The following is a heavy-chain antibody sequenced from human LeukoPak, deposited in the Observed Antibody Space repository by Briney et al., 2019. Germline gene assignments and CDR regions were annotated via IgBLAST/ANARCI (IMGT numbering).Heavy chain of an antibody. CDR3: AREGSIVGATSPSAYAFDI. D-gene: IGHD1-26*01. CDR1: GYTFTSYY. CDR2: INPSGGST. J-gene: IGHJ3*02. V-gene: IGHV1-46*01. Sequence: GASVKVSCKASGYTFTSYYMHWVRQAPGQGLEWMGIINPSGGSTSYAQKFQGRVTMTRDMSTSTVYMELSSLRSEDTAVYYCAREGSIVGATSPSAYAFDIWGQGTMVTVSS.